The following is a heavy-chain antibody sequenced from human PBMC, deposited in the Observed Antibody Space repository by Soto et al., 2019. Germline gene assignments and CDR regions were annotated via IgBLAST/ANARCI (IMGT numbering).Heavy chain of an antibody. J-gene: IGHJ4*02. D-gene: IGHD3-16*01. Sequence: QVQLVESGGGLVEPGGSLRLSCAASGFSFSDYNMKWVRQAPGKGLEWISYIGTSGRDTTYADSVKGRFTISRDSAKNALYLQMNNLRPEDTAVYYCAGDLGRPVHANERRRALDYWGQGTLVTVS. CDR2: IGTSGRDT. V-gene: IGHV3-11*05. CDR3: AGDLGRPVHANERRRALDY. CDR1: GFSFSDYN.